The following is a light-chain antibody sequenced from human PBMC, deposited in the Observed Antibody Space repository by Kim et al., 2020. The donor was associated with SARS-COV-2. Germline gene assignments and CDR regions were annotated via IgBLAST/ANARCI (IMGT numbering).Light chain of an antibody. J-gene: IGLJ3*02. V-gene: IGLV3-21*04. Sequence: APGKTARITCGGNNIGSKSVHWYQQKPGQAPVLVIHYDRDRPSGIPERVSGSNSGNTATLTISRVEAGDEADYYCQVWDSSSDHRVFGGGTKLTVL. CDR3: QVWDSSSDHRV. CDR1: NIGSKS. CDR2: YDR.